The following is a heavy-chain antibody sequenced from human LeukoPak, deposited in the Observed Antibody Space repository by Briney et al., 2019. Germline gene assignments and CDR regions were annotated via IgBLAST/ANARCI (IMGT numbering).Heavy chain of an antibody. CDR1: GFTFSNYA. CDR3: AKDIQLPT. D-gene: IGHD5-24*01. CDR2: ISGSGGDT. Sequence: GGSLRLSCAASGFTFSNYAMSWVRQAPGKGLDWVSAISGSGGDTFYADSVKGRFTISRDNSKNTLSLQMNSLRVEDTAIYYCAKDIQLPTWGLGTMVTVSS. J-gene: IGHJ3*01. V-gene: IGHV3-23*01.